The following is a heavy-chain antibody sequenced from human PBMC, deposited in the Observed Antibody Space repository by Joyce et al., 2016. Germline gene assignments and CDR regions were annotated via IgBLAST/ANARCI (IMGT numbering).Heavy chain of an antibody. D-gene: IGHD2/OR15-2a*01. CDR2: IIPIVGVA. CDR3: TRGRIEYSKTFNAYDI. V-gene: IGHV1-69*04. CDR1: GGNFYVYT. J-gene: IGHJ3*02. Sequence: VQLVQSGAEVKKPGSSVKVSCKVSGGNFYVYTITWVRQAPGQGLEWMGRIIPIVGVANYARKFRGRVALTADKSTATAYLELNSLRLDDTAMFFCTRGRIEYSKTFNAYDIWGQVTMVTVSS.